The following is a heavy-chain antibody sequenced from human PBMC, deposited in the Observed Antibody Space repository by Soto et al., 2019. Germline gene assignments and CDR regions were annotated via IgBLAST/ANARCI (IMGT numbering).Heavy chain of an antibody. CDR2: IHYNGNT. Sequence: PSETLSLTCTVSGGSISSYYWSWIRQPPGKGLEWIGSIHYNGNTKYSPSLKSRVTMSVDTSKNHFSLKLISVTTADTAVYFCAREGNLGRWIQPLDSWGQGTLVTVSS. J-gene: IGHJ4*02. CDR3: AREGNLGRWIQPLDS. V-gene: IGHV4-59*01. D-gene: IGHD2-2*03. CDR1: GGSISSYY.